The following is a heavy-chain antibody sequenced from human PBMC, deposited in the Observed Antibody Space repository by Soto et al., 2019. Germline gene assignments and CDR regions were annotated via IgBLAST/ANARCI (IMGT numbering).Heavy chain of an antibody. CDR3: TSSTVDYDSSGYYGWFDP. CDR2: IRSKAYGGTT. D-gene: IGHD3-22*01. J-gene: IGHJ5*02. V-gene: IGHV3-49*03. CDR1: GFTFGDYA. Sequence: GGSLRLSCTASGFTFGDYAMSWFRQAPGRGLEWVGFIRSKAYGGTTEYAASVKGRFTISRDDSKSIAYLQMNSLKTEDTAVYYCTSSTVDYDSSGYYGWFDPWGQGTLATVSS.